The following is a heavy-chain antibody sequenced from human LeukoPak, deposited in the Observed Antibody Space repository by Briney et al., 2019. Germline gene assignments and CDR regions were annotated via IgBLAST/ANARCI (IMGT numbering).Heavy chain of an antibody. CDR3: ARGPVGATNAFHI. Sequence: ASVKVSCKVSGYTLTELSMHWVRQAPGQGLEWMGRISPNSGGTSYAQKFQGRVTMTRDTSIATAYMELSSLRSDDTAVYYCARGPVGATNAFHIWGQGTLVTVSS. J-gene: IGHJ3*02. CDR1: GYTLTELS. D-gene: IGHD1-26*01. CDR2: ISPNSGGT. V-gene: IGHV1-2*06.